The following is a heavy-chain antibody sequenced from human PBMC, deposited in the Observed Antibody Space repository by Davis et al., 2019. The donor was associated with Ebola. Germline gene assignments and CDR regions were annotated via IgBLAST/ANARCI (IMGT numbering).Heavy chain of an antibody. CDR3: AREIKGSYYFDY. CDR2: IYYSGST. J-gene: IGHJ4*02. V-gene: IGHV4-31*03. CDR1: GGSISSGGYY. D-gene: IGHD3-10*01. Sequence: LRLSCTVSGGSISSGGYYWSWIRQHPGKGLEWIGYIYYSGSTYYNPSLKSRVTISVDTSKNQFSLKLSSVTAADTAVYYCAREIKGSYYFDYWGQGTLVTVFS.